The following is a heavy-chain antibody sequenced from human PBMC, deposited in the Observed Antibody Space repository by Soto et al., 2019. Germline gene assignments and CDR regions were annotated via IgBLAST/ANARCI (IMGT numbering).Heavy chain of an antibody. Sequence: PGESLKISCKGSGYSITSYWIGWVRQMPGKGLEWMGIIYPGDSDTRYSPSFQGQVTISADKSISTAYLQWSSLKASDTAMYYCARRPIAAAGQYGMDVWGQGTTVTVSS. D-gene: IGHD6-13*01. CDR3: ARRPIAAAGQYGMDV. CDR1: GYSITSYW. V-gene: IGHV5-51*01. CDR2: IYPGDSDT. J-gene: IGHJ6*02.